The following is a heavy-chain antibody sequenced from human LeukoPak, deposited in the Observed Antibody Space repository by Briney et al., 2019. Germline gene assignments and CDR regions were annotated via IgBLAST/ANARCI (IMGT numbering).Heavy chain of an antibody. Sequence: PSETLSLTCTVSGGSISSYYWSWIRQPPGKGLEWIGYIYYSGSTNYNPSLKSRVTISVDTSKNQFSLKLSSVTAADTAVYYCARARGQWLVRAPYFDYWGQGTLVTVSS. CDR3: ARARGQWLVRAPYFDY. J-gene: IGHJ4*02. V-gene: IGHV4-59*12. D-gene: IGHD6-19*01. CDR1: GGSISSYY. CDR2: IYYSGST.